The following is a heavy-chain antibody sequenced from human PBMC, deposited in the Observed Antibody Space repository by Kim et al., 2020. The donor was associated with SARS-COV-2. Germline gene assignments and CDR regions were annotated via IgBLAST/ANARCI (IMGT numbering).Heavy chain of an antibody. V-gene: IGHV3-11*05. J-gene: IGHJ4*02. D-gene: IGHD2-15*01. CDR1: GFTFSDYY. CDR3: ARDCSGVSCYVY. Sequence: GGSLRLSCAASGFTFSDYYMSWIRQTPGKGLEWVSFISSISSYTNYADPVKGRFTISRDNAKSSLYLQMNSLRAEDTAVYYCARDCSGVSCYVYWGQGTRVTVSS. CDR2: ISSISSYT.